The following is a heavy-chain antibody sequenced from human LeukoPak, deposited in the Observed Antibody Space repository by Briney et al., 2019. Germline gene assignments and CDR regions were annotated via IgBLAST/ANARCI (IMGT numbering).Heavy chain of an antibody. CDR3: AKVYYFDTSGYHPTFDH. V-gene: IGHV3-23*01. J-gene: IGHJ4*02. CDR1: RFTFGTYG. CDR2: INGNRGST. D-gene: IGHD3-22*01. Sequence: PGGSLRLSCAASRFTFGTYGMTWVRQAPGKGLEWVSGINGNRGSTYYADSVKGRFTISRDNSKNTLYLQMNSLRAEDTAVYYCAKVYYFDTSGYHPTFDHWGQGTLVTVSS.